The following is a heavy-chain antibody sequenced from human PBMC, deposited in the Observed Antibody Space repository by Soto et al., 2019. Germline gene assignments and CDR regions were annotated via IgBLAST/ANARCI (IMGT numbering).Heavy chain of an antibody. Sequence: EVQLLESGGGLVQPGGSLRLSCAASGFTFSSYAMSWVRQAPGKGLEWVSAISGSGGSAYDADSVKGRFTISRDNSKNTLYLQMNSLRAEDTAVYYCAKVRYCSSTSCYIPDYYYYMDVWGKGTTVTVSS. V-gene: IGHV3-23*01. CDR2: ISGSGGSA. CDR3: AKVRYCSSTSCYIPDYYYYMDV. J-gene: IGHJ6*03. D-gene: IGHD2-2*02. CDR1: GFTFSSYA.